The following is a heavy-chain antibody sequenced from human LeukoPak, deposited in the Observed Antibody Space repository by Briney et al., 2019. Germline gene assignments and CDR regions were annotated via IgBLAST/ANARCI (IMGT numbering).Heavy chain of an antibody. CDR2: ISSGGSTI. D-gene: IGHD5-24*01. V-gene: IGHV3-11*01. Sequence: GGSLRLSCAASGFTFSSYAMSWIRQAPGKGLEWVSYISSGGSTIYYADSVKGRFTVSRDNAKNSLYLQMNSLRAEDTAVYYCARTDGYHGPVWGKGTTVTISS. J-gene: IGHJ6*04. CDR1: GFTFSSYA. CDR3: ARTDGYHGPV.